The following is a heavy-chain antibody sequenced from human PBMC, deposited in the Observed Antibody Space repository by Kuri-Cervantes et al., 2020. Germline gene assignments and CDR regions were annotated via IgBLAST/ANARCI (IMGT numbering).Heavy chain of an antibody. Sequence: SETLSLTCTVSGGSISSSSYYWGWIRQPPGKGLEWIGSIYYSGSTYYNPSLKSRVTISVDTSKNQFSLKLSSVTAADTAVYYCARDVRDGYKNHYWYFDLWGRGTLVTVSS. CDR2: IYYSGST. J-gene: IGHJ2*01. V-gene: IGHV4-39*07. D-gene: IGHD5-24*01. CDR1: GGSISSSSYY. CDR3: ARDVRDGYKNHYWYFDL.